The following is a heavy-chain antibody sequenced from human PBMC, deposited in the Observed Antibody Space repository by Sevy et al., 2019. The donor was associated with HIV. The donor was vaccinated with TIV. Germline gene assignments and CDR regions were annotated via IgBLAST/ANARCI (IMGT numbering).Heavy chain of an antibody. V-gene: IGHV3-74*01. CDR1: GFSFSRFW. D-gene: IGHD5-12*01. CDR2: INSDETST. J-gene: IGHJ3*02. CDR3: ARRDGYTRRAFDM. Sequence: GGSVRLSCAASGFSFSRFWMHWVRQAPGKGLVWVSRINSDETSTSYADSVKGRFTISRDNARHTLFLQMNSLTVEDTTVYYCARRDGYTRRAFDMWGQGTMVTVSS.